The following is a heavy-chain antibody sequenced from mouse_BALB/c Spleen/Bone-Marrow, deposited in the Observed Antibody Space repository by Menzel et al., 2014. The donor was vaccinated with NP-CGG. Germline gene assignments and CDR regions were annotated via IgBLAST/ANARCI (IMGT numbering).Heavy chain of an antibody. J-gene: IGHJ2*01. V-gene: IGHV1-9*01. CDR1: GYTFSRYW. CDR2: ILPGNGDT. CDR3: VRLHYYFDY. Sequence: QVQLRQSGAELMKPGASVKISCKATGYTFSRYWIEWVKQRPGHGLEWIGEILPGNGDTNYNENFKGKATFTAHTSSNTAYMQLSSLTSEDSAVYYCVRLHYYFDYWGQGTTLTVSS.